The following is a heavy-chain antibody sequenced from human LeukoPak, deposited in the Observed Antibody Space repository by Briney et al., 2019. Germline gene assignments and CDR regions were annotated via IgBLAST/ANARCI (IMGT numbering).Heavy chain of an antibody. CDR2: ISGSGGST. CDR1: GFTFGSYA. D-gene: IGHD2-2*01. J-gene: IGHJ6*02. Sequence: GGSLRLSCAASGFTFGSYAMSWVRQAPGKGLEWVSAISGSGGSTYYADSVKGRFTISRDNSKNTLYLQMNSLRAEDTAVYYCAKVRQRYCSSTSCLSYYYYYYGMDVWGQGTTVTVSS. V-gene: IGHV3-23*01. CDR3: AKVRQRYCSSTSCLSYYYYYYGMDV.